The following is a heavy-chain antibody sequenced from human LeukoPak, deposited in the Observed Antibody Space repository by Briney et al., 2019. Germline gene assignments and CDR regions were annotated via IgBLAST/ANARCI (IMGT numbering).Heavy chain of an antibody. CDR2: TNAGNGNT. CDR1: GYTFTSYA. Sequence: ASVKVSCKASGYTFTSYAMHWVRQAPGQRLEWMGWTNAGNGNTKYSQKFQGRVTITRDTSASTAYMELSSLRSEDTAVYYCARFHGFYGGDYWGQGTLVTVSS. V-gene: IGHV1-3*01. J-gene: IGHJ4*02. D-gene: IGHD3-22*01. CDR3: ARFHGFYGGDY.